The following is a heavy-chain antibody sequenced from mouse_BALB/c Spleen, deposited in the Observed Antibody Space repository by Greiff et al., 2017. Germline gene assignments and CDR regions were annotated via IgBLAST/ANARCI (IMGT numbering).Heavy chain of an antibody. CDR3: ARLGRTTGLIFDY. V-gene: IGHV1-80*01. CDR2: IYPGDGDT. CDR1: GYAFSSYW. Sequence: QVQLQQSGAELVRPGTSVKVSCKASGYAFSSYWMNWVKQRPGQGLEWIGQIYPGDGDTNYNGKFKGKATLTADKSSSTAYMQLSSLTSEDSAVYFCARLGRTTGLIFDYWGQGTTLTVSS. J-gene: IGHJ2*01. D-gene: IGHD1-1*01.